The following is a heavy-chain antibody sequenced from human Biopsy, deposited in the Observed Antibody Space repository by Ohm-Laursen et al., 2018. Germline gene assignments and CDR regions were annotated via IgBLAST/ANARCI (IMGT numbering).Heavy chain of an antibody. CDR1: GYTFTTYY. J-gene: IGHJ5*02. Sequence: ASVKVSCKASGYTFTTYYIHWVRQATGQGLEWMGWMNPDSGNTGYAQNFQVRVTMTRNTSISTAYMELSSLRSEDPAVYFCARADPPLFYYGSGSSNWFDPWGQGTLVTVSS. V-gene: IGHV1-8*01. D-gene: IGHD3-10*01. CDR3: ARADPPLFYYGSGSSNWFDP. CDR2: MNPDSGNT.